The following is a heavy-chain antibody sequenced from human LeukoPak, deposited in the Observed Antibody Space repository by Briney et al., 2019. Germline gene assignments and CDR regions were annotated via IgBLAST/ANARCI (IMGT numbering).Heavy chain of an antibody. V-gene: IGHV3-15*01. CDR1: GFTFSSYG. Sequence: GGSLRPSCAASGFTFSSYGMHWVRQAPGKGLEWVGRIKSKTDGGTTDYGAPVKGRFIISRDDSKNTLYLQMNGLKLEDTAVYYCITDPGEWEPIWGQGTMVTVSS. D-gene: IGHD1-26*01. CDR2: IKSKTDGGTT. CDR3: ITDPGEWEPI. J-gene: IGHJ3*02.